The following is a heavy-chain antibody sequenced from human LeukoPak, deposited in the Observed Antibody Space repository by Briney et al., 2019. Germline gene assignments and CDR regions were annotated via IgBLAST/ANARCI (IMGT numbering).Heavy chain of an antibody. Sequence: SQTLSLTCTVSDASISSGYYYWSWIRQHPGTGLARIGYIYYSGSTYYNPSLKSRVTISVDTSKNQFSLKLSSVTAADTAVYYCARPPHESYAAFDIWGQGTMVTVSS. CDR1: DASISSGYYY. CDR2: IYYSGST. V-gene: IGHV4-31*03. J-gene: IGHJ3*02. CDR3: ARPPHESYAAFDI. D-gene: IGHD3-10*01.